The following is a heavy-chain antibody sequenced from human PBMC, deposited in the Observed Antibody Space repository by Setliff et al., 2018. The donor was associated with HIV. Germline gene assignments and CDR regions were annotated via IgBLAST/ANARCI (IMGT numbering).Heavy chain of an antibody. CDR2: IHYNDGKT. D-gene: IGHD3-22*01. J-gene: IGHJ5*02. CDR3: ASRIYYYDSSRVLREEGFDP. V-gene: IGHV4-39*01. Sequence: PSETLSLTCTVSGDSITNSTHYWSWIRQPPGKGLEFIGSIHYNDGKTYYNAALRSRVTISADTSKNQFSLKLNSVTAADTAVYYCASRIYYYDSSRVLREEGFDPWGQGTLVTVSS. CDR1: GDSITNSTHY.